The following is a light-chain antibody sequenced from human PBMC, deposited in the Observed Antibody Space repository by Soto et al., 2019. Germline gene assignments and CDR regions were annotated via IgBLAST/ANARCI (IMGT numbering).Light chain of an antibody. J-gene: IGKJ1*01. CDR2: AAS. CDR3: QQTYNPPRT. V-gene: IGKV1-39*01. CDR1: ETIARY. Sequence: VQLTQSPSSLSASVGDRVTITCRASETIARYLNWYQQKPGKAPNLLIYAASTLKSGFPSRFSGTGSGTDFTLTISRLQPEDFATYYCQQTYNPPRTFGQGTKVDI.